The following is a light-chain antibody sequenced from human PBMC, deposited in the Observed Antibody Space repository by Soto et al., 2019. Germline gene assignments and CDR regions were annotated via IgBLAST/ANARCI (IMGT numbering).Light chain of an antibody. V-gene: IGKV1-5*01. CDR1: QSISSW. CDR2: DAS. CDR3: QQYNSYSSST. J-gene: IGKJ2*01. Sequence: DIQMTQSPSTLSASVGDRVTITCRASQSISSWLAWYQQKPGKAPKLLIYDASSLESGVPSWFSGSGSGTEFTLTISSLQPDDFATYYCQQYNSYSSSTFGQGTKLEIK.